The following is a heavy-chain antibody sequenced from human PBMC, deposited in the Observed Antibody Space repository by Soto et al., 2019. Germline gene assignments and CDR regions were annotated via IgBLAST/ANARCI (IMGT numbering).Heavy chain of an antibody. Sequence: EVQLVESGGGLVQPGGSLRLSCAASGFTFSSYWMHWVRQAPGKGLVWVSRINSDGSSTSYADSVKGRFTISRDNAKNTVYLQMNSLRAEDTAVYYCARVGGSSWALDAFDIWGQGTMVTVSS. CDR1: GFTFSSYW. CDR3: ARVGGSSWALDAFDI. V-gene: IGHV3-74*01. CDR2: INSDGSST. J-gene: IGHJ3*02. D-gene: IGHD6-13*01.